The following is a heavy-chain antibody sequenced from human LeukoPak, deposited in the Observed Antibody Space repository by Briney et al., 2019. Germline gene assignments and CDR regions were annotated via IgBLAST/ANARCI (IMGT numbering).Heavy chain of an antibody. CDR2: INHSGST. V-gene: IGHV4-34*01. D-gene: IGHD6-13*01. CDR3: ARVAAAGTVVDY. J-gene: IGHJ4*02. Sequence: SETLSLTCAVYGGSFSGYYWSWIRQPPGKGLEWIGEINHSGSTNYNPSLKSRVTISVDTSKNQFPLKLSSVTAADTAVYYCARVAAAGTVVDYWGQGTLVTVSS. CDR1: GGSFSGYY.